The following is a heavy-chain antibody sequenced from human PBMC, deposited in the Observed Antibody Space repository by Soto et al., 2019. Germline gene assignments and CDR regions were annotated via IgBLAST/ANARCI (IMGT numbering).Heavy chain of an antibody. J-gene: IGHJ2*01. CDR3: ARAGPYDSPAYFDL. Sequence: SETLSLTCTVSGGSISSGDYYWSWIRQPPGKGLEWIGYIYYSGSTYYNPSLKSRVTISVDTSKNQFSLKLSSVTAADTAVYYCARAGPYDSPAYFDLWGRGTLVTVS. CDR1: GGSISSGDYY. D-gene: IGHD3-9*01. CDR2: IYYSGST. V-gene: IGHV4-30-4*01.